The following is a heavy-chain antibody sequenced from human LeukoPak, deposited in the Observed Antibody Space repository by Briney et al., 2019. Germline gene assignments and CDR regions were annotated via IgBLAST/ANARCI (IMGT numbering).Heavy chain of an antibody. CDR1: GFPFSNYW. CDR2: IKQDGSEK. V-gene: IGHV3-7*01. Sequence: GGPLRLSGAASGFPFSNYWMPWFGQAPGKGLEGVANIKQDGSEKYYVDSVKGRFTISRDNAKNSVYLQMNILEAEDTAVYYCARDGDITLTGVIRGGDALDMWGRGTMVTVSS. J-gene: IGHJ3*02. D-gene: IGHD3-10*01. CDR3: ARDGDITLTGVIRGGDALDM.